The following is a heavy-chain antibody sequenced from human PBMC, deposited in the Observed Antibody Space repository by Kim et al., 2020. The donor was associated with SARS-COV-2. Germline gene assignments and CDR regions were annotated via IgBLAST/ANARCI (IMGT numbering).Heavy chain of an antibody. D-gene: IGHD3-9*01. CDR1: GGSVSSGSYY. V-gene: IGHV4-61*01. Sequence: SETLSLTCTVSGGSVSSGSYYWSWIRQPPGKGLEWIGYIYYSGSTNYNPSLKSRVTISVDTSKNQFSLKLSSVTAADTAVYYCARDQAIEYYDILTGYYNVDYYYGMDVWGQGTTVTVSS. J-gene: IGHJ6*02. CDR3: ARDQAIEYYDILTGYYNVDYYYGMDV. CDR2: IYYSGST.